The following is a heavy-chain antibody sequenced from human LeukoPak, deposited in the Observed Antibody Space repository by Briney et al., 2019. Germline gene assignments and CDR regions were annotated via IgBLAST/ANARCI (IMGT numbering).Heavy chain of an antibody. Sequence: GGSLRLSCAVSGFAFGSEAMSWVRQSPARGLEWVASTSPGGGTTYYVDPVKGRFTISRDNSKNTLYLQMNSLRAEDTAVYYCAKSDLGSGWYSPDYWGQGTLVTVSS. CDR2: TSPGGGTT. CDR1: GFAFGSEA. J-gene: IGHJ4*02. D-gene: IGHD6-19*01. V-gene: IGHV3-23*01. CDR3: AKSDLGSGWYSPDY.